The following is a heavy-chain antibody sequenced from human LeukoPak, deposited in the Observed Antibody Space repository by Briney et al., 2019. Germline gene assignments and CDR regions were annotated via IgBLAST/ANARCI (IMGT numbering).Heavy chain of an antibody. CDR2: LRGNGDA. CDR3: AKASWVSTADAVL. J-gene: IGHJ4*02. CDR1: GFTFSSYA. Sequence: GGSLRLSCVASGFTFSSYAMSWVRETPARGLEGVSSLRGNGDAFYADSVKGRFTLSRDESRNTVYLQLNKLRVEDTAIYYCAKASWVSTADAVLWGQGTVVTVSS. D-gene: IGHD3-16*01. V-gene: IGHV3-23*01.